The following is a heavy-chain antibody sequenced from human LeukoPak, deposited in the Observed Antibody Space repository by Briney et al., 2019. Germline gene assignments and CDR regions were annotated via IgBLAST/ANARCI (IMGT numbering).Heavy chain of an antibody. CDR3: TQILSSTSCYYGYSSGCNFDY. D-gene: IGHD2-2*01. CDR1: GGTFSSYA. J-gene: IGHJ4*02. Sequence: ASVKVSCKASGGTFSSYAISWVRQAPGQGLEWMGGIIPIFGTANYAQKFQGRVTITTDESTSTAYMELSSLRSEDTAVYYCTQILSSTSCYYGYSSGCNFDYWGQGTLVTVSS. V-gene: IGHV1-69*05. CDR2: IIPIFGTA.